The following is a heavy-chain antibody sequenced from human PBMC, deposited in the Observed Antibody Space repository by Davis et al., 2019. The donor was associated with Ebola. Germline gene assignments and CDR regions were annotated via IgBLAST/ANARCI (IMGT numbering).Heavy chain of an antibody. V-gene: IGHV3-9*01. D-gene: IGHD1-1*01. CDR3: AKDLVERLPGNYYYGMDV. CDR1: GFTFDDYA. J-gene: IGHJ6*02. Sequence: PGGSLRLSCAASGFTFDDYAMHWVRQAPGKGLEWVSGISWNSGSIGYADSVKGRFTISRDNAKNSLYLQMNSLRAEDTASYYCAKDLVERLPGNYYYGMDVWGQGTTVTVSS. CDR2: ISWNSGSI.